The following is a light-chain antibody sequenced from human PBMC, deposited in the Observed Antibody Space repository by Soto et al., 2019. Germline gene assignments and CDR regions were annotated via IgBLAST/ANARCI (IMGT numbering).Light chain of an antibody. CDR2: DVS. CDR1: SSDVGGYNY. Sequence: QSTLTQPASVSGSPGQWITISCTGTSSDVGGYNYVSWYQQHPGKAPKLMIYDVSNRPSGVSNRFSGSKSGNTASLTISGLQAENEADYYCSSYTSSSGYVFGTGTKLTVL. J-gene: IGLJ1*01. CDR3: SSYTSSSGYV. V-gene: IGLV2-14*01.